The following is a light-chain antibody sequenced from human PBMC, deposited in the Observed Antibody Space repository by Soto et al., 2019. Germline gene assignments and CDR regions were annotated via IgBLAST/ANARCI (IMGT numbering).Light chain of an antibody. J-gene: IGKJ4*01. CDR3: QQYNSYSQLT. V-gene: IGKV1-5*01. CDR1: QSISSW. Sequence: DIQMTHSPSTLSASVGDRVTITCRASQSISSWLAWYQQKPGKAPKLLIFDASSLESGVPSRFSGSGSGAEFTLTISSLHPDDSANYYCQQYNSYSQLTLGGGTKVDIK. CDR2: DAS.